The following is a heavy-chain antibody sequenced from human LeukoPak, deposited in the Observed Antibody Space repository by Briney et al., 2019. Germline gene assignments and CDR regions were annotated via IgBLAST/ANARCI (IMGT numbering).Heavy chain of an antibody. D-gene: IGHD3-22*01. Sequence: PGGSLRLSCAASGFTFSSYSMNWVRQAPGKGLEWVSSISSSSSYIYYADSVKGRFTISRDNAKNSLYLQMNNLRAEDTALYYCARIYYNASSDYYPTFDYWGQGTLVTVSS. CDR3: ARIYYNASSDYYPTFDY. CDR2: ISSSSSYI. V-gene: IGHV3-21*04. CDR1: GFTFSSYS. J-gene: IGHJ4*02.